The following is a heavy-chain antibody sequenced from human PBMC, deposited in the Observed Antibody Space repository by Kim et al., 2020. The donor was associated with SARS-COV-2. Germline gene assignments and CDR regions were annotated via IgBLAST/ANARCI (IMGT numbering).Heavy chain of an antibody. J-gene: IGHJ6*02. CDR1: GGSFSGYY. D-gene: IGHD4-17*01. CDR2: INHSGST. V-gene: IGHV4-34*01. CDR3: ARVRGQVTFMTTVTPRWMDV. Sequence: SETLSLTCAVYGGSFSGYYWSWIRQPPGKGLEWIGEINHSGSTNYNPSLKSRVTISVDTSKNQFSLKLSSVTAADTAVYYCARVRGQVTFMTTVTPRWMDVWGQGTTVTVSS.